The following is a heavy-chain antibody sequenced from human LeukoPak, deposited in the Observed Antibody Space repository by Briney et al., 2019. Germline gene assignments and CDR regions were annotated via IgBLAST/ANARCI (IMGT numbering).Heavy chain of an antibody. D-gene: IGHD2-2*01. V-gene: IGHV3-30*18. CDR2: ISYDGSYE. CDR3: AKDRYARGGDSNYFDY. J-gene: IGHJ4*02. CDR1: AFTFSSYG. Sequence: GGSLRLSCAASAFTFSSYGMHWVRQAPGKGLEWVEVISYDGSYEYYADSVKGRFTISRDNSKNTLYLQMNSLRVEDTAVYYCAKDRYARGGDSNYFDYWGQGTLVTVSS.